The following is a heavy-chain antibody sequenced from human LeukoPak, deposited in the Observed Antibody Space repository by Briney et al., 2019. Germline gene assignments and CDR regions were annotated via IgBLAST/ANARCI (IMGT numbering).Heavy chain of an antibody. Sequence: SVKVSCKASGGTFSSYAISWVRQAPGQGLEWMGGIIAIFGTANYAQKFQGRVTITTDESTSTAYMELSSLRSEDTAVYYCARVPDNRFYYYYLDVWGKGTTVTVSS. J-gene: IGHJ6*03. CDR3: ARVPDNRFYYYYLDV. CDR2: IIAIFGTA. V-gene: IGHV1-69*05. D-gene: IGHD1-14*01. CDR1: GGTFSSYA.